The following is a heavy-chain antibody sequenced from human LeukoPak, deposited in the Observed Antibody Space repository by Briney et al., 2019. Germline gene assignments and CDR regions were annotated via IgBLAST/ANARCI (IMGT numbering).Heavy chain of an antibody. J-gene: IGHJ3*02. CDR1: GYSISSGYY. V-gene: IGHV4-38-2*02. CDR2: IYHSGST. D-gene: IGHD3-10*01. Sequence: SETLSLTCTVSGYSISSGYYWGWIRQPPGKGLEWIGSIYHSGSTYYNPSLKSRVTISVDTSKNQFSLKLSSVTAADTAVYYCARDQINFGWGAFDIWGQGTMVTVSS. CDR3: ARDQINFGWGAFDI.